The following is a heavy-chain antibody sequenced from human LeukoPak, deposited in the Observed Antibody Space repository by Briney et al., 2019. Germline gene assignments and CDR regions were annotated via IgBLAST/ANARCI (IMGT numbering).Heavy chain of an antibody. V-gene: IGHV3-74*01. D-gene: IGHD2/OR15-2a*01. CDR3: TRDPRNKGLGP. CDR2: SNGGGTLT. CDR1: GFTLSYYW. J-gene: IGHJ5*02. Sequence: GGSLRLSCGASGFTLSYYWMFWVRQAPGKGLVCVARSNGGGTLTNYADSVKGRFIISRDNAKNTLYLQMNSLRVEDTAVYFCTRDPRNKGLGPWGQGTLVTVSS.